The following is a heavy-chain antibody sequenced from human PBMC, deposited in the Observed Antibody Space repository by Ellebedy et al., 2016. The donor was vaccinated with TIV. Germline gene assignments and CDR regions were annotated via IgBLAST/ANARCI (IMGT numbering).Heavy chain of an antibody. CDR1: GFTFRSYG. V-gene: IGHV3-33*01. J-gene: IGHJ6*02. CDR2: IWDDGTER. CDR3: ARIWQSYGMDV. Sequence: SLKISCATSGFTFRSYGMHWVRQAPGKGLEWVAVIWDDGTERYYADSVKGRFTISRDDSKNTLYLQMNSLRAEDTAVYFCARIWQSYGMDVWGQGTTVTVSS. D-gene: IGHD3-16*01.